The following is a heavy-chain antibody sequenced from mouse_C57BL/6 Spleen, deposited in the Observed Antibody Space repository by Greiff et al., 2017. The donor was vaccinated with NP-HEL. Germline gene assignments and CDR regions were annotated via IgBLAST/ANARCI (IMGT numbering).Heavy chain of an antibody. D-gene: IGHD3-2*02. CDR2: SRNKANDYTT. CDR1: GFTFSDFY. J-gene: IGHJ4*01. Sequence: EVKVVESGGGLVQSGRSLRLSCATSGFTFSDFYMEWVRQAPGKGLEWIAASRNKANDYTTEYSASVKGRFIVSRDTSQSILYLQMKALRAEDTAIYDCARRAGYDYAMDYWGQGTSVTVSS. CDR3: ARRAGYDYAMDY. V-gene: IGHV7-1*01.